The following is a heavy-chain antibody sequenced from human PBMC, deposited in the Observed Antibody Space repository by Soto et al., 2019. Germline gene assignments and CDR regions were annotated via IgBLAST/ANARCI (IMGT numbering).Heavy chain of an antibody. CDR3: AREGMTTFAFDI. D-gene: IGHD4-17*01. CDR2: ISYDGSNK. Sequence: PGGSLRLSCAASGFTLSSYAMHWVRQAPGKGLEWVAVISYDGSNKYYADSVKGRFTISRDNSKNTLYLQMNSLRAEDTAVYYCAREGMTTFAFDIWGQGTMVTVSS. CDR1: GFTLSSYA. V-gene: IGHV3-30-3*01. J-gene: IGHJ3*02.